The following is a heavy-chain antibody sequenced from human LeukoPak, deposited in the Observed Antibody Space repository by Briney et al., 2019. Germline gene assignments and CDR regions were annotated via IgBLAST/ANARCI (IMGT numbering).Heavy chain of an antibody. CDR3: ARDHEGDSGYDNLSYFDY. D-gene: IGHD5-12*01. CDR2: ISSSGSTI. J-gene: IGHJ4*01. V-gene: IGHV3-11*01. Sequence: GGSLRLSCAASGFTFSDYYMSWIRQAPGKGLEWVSYISSSGSTIYYADSVKGRSTISRDNAKNSLYLQMNSLRAEDTAVYYCARDHEGDSGYDNLSYFDYWGQGTLVTVSS. CDR1: GFTFSDYY.